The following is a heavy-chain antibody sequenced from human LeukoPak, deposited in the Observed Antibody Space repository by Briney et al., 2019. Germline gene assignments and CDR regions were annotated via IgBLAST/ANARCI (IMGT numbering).Heavy chain of an antibody. CDR1: GFTFSSYS. CDR3: ARDPNVYGEKDYYYYYGMDV. D-gene: IGHD4-17*01. Sequence: GGSLRLSCAASGFTFSSYSMNWVRQAPGKGLEWVSSISSSSSYIYYADSVKGRFTISRDNAKNSLYLQMNSLRAEDTAVYYCARDPNVYGEKDYYYYYGMDVWGQGTTVTVSS. J-gene: IGHJ6*02. V-gene: IGHV3-21*01. CDR2: ISSSSSYI.